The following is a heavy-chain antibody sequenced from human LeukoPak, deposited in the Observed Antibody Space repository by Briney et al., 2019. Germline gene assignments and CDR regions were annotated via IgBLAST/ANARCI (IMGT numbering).Heavy chain of an antibody. CDR2: IYTSGST. CDR3: ARETTGLARYFDY. V-gene: IGHV4-4*07. CDR1: GNSISGYY. D-gene: IGHD4-11*01. J-gene: IGHJ4*02. Sequence: SETLSLTCTVSGNSISGYYWSWIRQPAGKGLEWIGRIYTSGSTNYNPSLKSRVTMSVDTSKNQFSLNLSSVTAADTAVYYCARETTGLARYFDYWGQGTLVTVSS.